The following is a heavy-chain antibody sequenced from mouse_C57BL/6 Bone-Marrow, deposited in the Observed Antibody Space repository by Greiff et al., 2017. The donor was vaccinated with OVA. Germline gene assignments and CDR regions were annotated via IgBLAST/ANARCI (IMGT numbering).Heavy chain of an antibody. CDR1: GYTFTDYE. CDR3: TRETEIYDGYAMDY. J-gene: IGHJ4*01. D-gene: IGHD2-3*01. CDR2: IDPETGGT. Sequence: VQLQQSGAELVRPGASVTLSCKASGYTFTDYEMHWVKQTPVHGLEWIGAIDPETGGTAYNQKFKGKAILTADKSSSTAYMELRSLTSEDSAVYYWTRETEIYDGYAMDYWGQGTSVTVSS. V-gene: IGHV1-15*01.